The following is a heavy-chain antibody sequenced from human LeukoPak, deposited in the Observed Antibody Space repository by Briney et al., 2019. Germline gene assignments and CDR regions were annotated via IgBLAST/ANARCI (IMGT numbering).Heavy chain of an antibody. J-gene: IGHJ5*02. CDR2: IYYSGST. CDR3: ARGDYGDSRRWFDP. CDR1: GGSISSSSYY. D-gene: IGHD4-17*01. Sequence: PSETLSLTCTVSGGSISSSSYYWGWIRQPPGKGLEWIGSIYYSGSTFYNPSLKSRVTISVDTSKNQFSLKLSSVTAADTAVYYCARGDYGDSRRWFDPWGQGTLVTVSS. V-gene: IGHV4-39*07.